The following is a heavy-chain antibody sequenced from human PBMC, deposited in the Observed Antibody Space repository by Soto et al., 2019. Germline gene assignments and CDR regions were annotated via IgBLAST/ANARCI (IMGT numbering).Heavy chain of an antibody. CDR3: ARSTGSYSYYGMDV. CDR1: GYTFTGYY. CDR2: INPNSGGT. J-gene: IGHJ6*02. D-gene: IGHD1-26*01. V-gene: IGHV1-2*04. Sequence: ASVKVSCKASGYTFTGYYMHWVRQAPGQGLEWMGWINPNSGGTNYAQKFQGWVTMTRDTSISTAYMELSRLRSDDTAVYYCARSTGSYSYYGMDVWGQGTTVTVSS.